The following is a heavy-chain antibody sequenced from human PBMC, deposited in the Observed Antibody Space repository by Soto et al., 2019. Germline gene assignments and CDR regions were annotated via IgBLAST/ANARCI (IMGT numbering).Heavy chain of an antibody. CDR3: TRRYYYDSSGYYYDGMDV. D-gene: IGHD3-22*01. CDR1: GFTFGDYA. Sequence: QSGGSLRLSCTASGFTFGDYAMSWFRQAPGKGLEWVGFIRSKAYGGTTEYAASVKGRFTISRDDSKSIAYLQMNSLKTEDTAVYYCTRRYYYDSSGYYYDGMDVWGQGTTVTVSS. V-gene: IGHV3-49*03. J-gene: IGHJ6*02. CDR2: IRSKAYGGTT.